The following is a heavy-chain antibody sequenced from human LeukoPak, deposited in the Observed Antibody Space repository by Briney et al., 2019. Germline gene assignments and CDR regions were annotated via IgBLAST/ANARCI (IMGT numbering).Heavy chain of an antibody. CDR2: IRNKANSYAT. Sequence: PGGSLRLSCAASGFTFSGSAMHWVRQASGKGLEWVGRIRNKANSYATAYAASVKGRFTISRDDSKNTAYLQMNSLKTEDTAIYYCTTYDSSGYYQDYWGQGVLVTVSS. CDR3: TTYDSSGYYQDY. V-gene: IGHV3-73*01. J-gene: IGHJ4*02. D-gene: IGHD3-22*01. CDR1: GFTFSGSA.